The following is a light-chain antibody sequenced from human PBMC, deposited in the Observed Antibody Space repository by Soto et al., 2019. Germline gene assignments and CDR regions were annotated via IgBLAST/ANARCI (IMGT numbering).Light chain of an antibody. Sequence: SYELTQPPSVSVAPGKTARITCGGTNIGSKSVNWYQQKPRQAPVLVIYYDSDRPSGIPERFSGSNSGNTATLTIRRVEAGDDADEYCQVWDRSSDHPSVVFGGVTQLTVL. CDR1: NIGSKS. CDR3: QVWDRSSDHPSVV. CDR2: YDS. V-gene: IGLV3-21*04. J-gene: IGLJ2*01.